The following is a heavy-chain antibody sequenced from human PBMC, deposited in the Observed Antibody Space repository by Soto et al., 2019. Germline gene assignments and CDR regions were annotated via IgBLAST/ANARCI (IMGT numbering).Heavy chain of an antibody. Sequence: SVKVSCKASGGTFSSYAISWVRQAPGQGLEWMGGIIPIFGTANYAQKFQGRVTITADESTSTAYMELSSLRSEDTAVYYCARTTLVLAALPGSYYYYGMDVWGQGTTVTVSS. D-gene: IGHD2-15*01. CDR1: GGTFSSYA. CDR2: IIPIFGTA. J-gene: IGHJ6*02. CDR3: ARTTLVLAALPGSYYYYGMDV. V-gene: IGHV1-69*13.